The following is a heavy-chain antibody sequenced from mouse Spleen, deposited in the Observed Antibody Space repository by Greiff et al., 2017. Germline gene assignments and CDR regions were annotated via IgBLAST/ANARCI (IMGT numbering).Heavy chain of an antibody. CDR1: GYTFTDYN. CDR3: ARTHPFDY. J-gene: IGHJ2*01. V-gene: IGHV1S29*02. CDR2: IYPYNGGT. Sequence: EVQRVESGPELVKPGASVKISCKASGYTFTDYNMHWVKQSHGKSLEWIGYIYPYNGGTSYNQKFKGKATLTVDKSSSTAYMHLNSLTSEDSAVYYCARTHPFDYWGQGTTLTVSS.